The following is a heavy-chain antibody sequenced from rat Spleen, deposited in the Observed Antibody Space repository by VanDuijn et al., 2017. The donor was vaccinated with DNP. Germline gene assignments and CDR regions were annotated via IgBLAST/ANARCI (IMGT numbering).Heavy chain of an antibody. CDR1: GFSLSSYH. CDR3: TRHEYYFDY. Sequence: QVKLKESGPGLMQPSETLSLTCTVSGFSLSSYHVRWVRQPPGKSLVWMGSIWAAGGTNYNSAVQSRLSISRDTSKSQVFLEMHSLQPEDTGTYYCTRHEYYFDYWGQGVMVTVSS. CDR2: IWAAGGT. J-gene: IGHJ2*01. V-gene: IGHV2-72*01.